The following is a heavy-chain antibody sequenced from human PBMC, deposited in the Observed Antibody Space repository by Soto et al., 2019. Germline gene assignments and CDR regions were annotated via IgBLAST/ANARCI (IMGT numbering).Heavy chain of an antibody. J-gene: IGHJ6*02. CDR1: GGSIGSGDYY. CDR2: FYYRGST. V-gene: IGHV4-30-4*01. Sequence: SETLSLTCTVSGGSIGSGDYYWSWIRQPPGKGLEWIGYFYYRGSTYTNPSLKSRVTMSVDTSKNQFSLKMSSVTAADTAVYYCATPPVPYYHGIDVWGQGTTVTVSS. D-gene: IGHD4-17*01. CDR3: ATPPVPYYHGIDV.